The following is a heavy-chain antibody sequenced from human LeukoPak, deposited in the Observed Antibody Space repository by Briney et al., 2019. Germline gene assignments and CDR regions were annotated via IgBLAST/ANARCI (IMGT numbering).Heavy chain of an antibody. CDR1: GFTFSSYA. J-gene: IGHJ4*02. CDR2: ISGSGGST. Sequence: TGGSLRLSCAASGFTFSSYAMSWVRQAPGKGLEWVSAISGSGGSTYYADSVKGRFTISRDNSKNTLYLQMNSLRAEDTAVYYCAKVYRNDEGYFDYWGRGTLVTVSS. CDR3: AKVYRNDEGYFDY. V-gene: IGHV3-23*01. D-gene: IGHD1-1*01.